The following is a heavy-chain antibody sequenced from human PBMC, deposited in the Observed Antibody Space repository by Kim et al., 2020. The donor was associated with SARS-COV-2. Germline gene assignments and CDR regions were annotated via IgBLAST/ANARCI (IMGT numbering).Heavy chain of an antibody. CDR2: INRDGTTK. Sequence: GGSLRLSCEASEFTFSNYWMHWVRQAPGKGLVWVSRINRDGTTKSYADSVKGRCTISRDNAKNTLFLQMNSPRAEDTAVYYCARETLTSFDPWGQGTLVTVSS. CDR1: EFTFSNYW. J-gene: IGHJ5*02. CDR3: ARETLTSFDP. V-gene: IGHV3-74*01.